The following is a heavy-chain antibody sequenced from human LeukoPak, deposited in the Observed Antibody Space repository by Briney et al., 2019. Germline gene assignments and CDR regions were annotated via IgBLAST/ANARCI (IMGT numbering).Heavy chain of an antibody. CDR3: ARGGDSSAYCYFDY. J-gene: IGHJ4*02. Sequence: GRSLRLSCAASGFTFSSYGMHWVRQAPGKGLEWVAVISYDGSNKYYADSVKGRFTISRDKSKNTLYLQMNSLRAEDTAVYYCARGGDSSAYCYFDYWGQGTLVTVSS. D-gene: IGHD3-22*01. V-gene: IGHV3-30*03. CDR2: ISYDGSNK. CDR1: GFTFSSYG.